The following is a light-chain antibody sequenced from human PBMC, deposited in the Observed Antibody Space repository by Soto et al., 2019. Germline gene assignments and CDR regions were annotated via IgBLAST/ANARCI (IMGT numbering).Light chain of an antibody. CDR2: EDN. J-gene: IGLJ2*01. V-gene: IGLV6-57*04. Sequence: NFMLTQPHSVSESPGKTVTISCTRSSGSIASTYVQWYQQRPGSAPTTVIYEDNQRPSGVPDRFSGSIDSSSMSASLTISGLKTEDEADYYCQSYDRNSVVFGGGTKVTVL. CDR1: SGSIASTY. CDR3: QSYDRNSVV.